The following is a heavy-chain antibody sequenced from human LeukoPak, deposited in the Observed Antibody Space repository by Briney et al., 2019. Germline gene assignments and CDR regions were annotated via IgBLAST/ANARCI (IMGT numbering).Heavy chain of an antibody. D-gene: IGHD6-13*01. Sequence: SETLSLTCAVYGGSFSGYYWSWIRQPPGKGLEWIGEINHGGSTNYNPSLKSRVTISVDTSKNQFSLKLSSVTAADTAVYYCARAPARIAAAGYWGQGTLVTVSS. CDR3: ARAPARIAAAGY. J-gene: IGHJ4*02. V-gene: IGHV4-34*01. CDR1: GGSFSGYY. CDR2: INHGGST.